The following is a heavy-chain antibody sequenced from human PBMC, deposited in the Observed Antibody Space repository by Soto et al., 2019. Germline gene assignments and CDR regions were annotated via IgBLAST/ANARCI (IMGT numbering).Heavy chain of an antibody. V-gene: IGHV2-5*02. CDR3: AHNSITIFGVVSDI. CDR2: IYWDDDK. Sequence: ESGPTLVNPTQTLTLTCTFSGLSLSTSGVGVGWIRQPPGKALEWLALIYWDDDKRYSPSLKSRLTITKDTSKNQVVLTMTNMDPLDTATYYCAHNSITIFGVVSDIWGQGTMVT. D-gene: IGHD3-3*01. CDR1: GLSLSTSGVG. J-gene: IGHJ3*02.